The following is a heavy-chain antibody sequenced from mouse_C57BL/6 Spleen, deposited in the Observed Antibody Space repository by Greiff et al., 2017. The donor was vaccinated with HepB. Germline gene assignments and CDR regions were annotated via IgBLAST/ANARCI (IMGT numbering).Heavy chain of an antibody. Sequence: QVQLQQPGAELVKPGASVKMSCKASGYTFTSYWITWVKQRPGQGLEWIGDIYPGSGGTNYNEKFKSKATLTVDTSSSTAYMQLSSLTSEASAVYDCERSEYHGDMDYWGQGTSVTVSS. CDR1: GYTFTSYW. J-gene: IGHJ4*01. CDR3: ERSEYHGDMDY. D-gene: IGHD2-13*01. CDR2: IYPGSGGT. V-gene: IGHV1-55*01.